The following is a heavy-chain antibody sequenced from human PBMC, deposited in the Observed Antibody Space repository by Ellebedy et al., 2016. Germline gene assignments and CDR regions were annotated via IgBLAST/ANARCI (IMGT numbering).Heavy chain of an antibody. V-gene: IGHV3-48*03. D-gene: IGHD1-1*01. CDR1: GFSFSSYG. J-gene: IGHJ4*02. CDR2: ISENSGTTT. Sequence: GESLKISXAASGFSFSSYGFNWVRQAPGQGLEFLAHISENSGTTTHYAESVRGRFTISRDNAKTALYLQMYSLTAEDTALYYCARDRIGDNWYTTFDYWGQGTLVTVSS. CDR3: ARDRIGDNWYTTFDY.